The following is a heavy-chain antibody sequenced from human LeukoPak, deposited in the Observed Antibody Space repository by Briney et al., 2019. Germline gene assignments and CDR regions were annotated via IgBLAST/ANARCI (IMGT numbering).Heavy chain of an antibody. D-gene: IGHD6-25*01. CDR1: GFTFNSYS. Sequence: GGSLRLSCAASGFTFNSYSMIWVRQAPGKGLEWVSSISSSSSYIYYADSVRGRFTISRDNAEKSLYLQMNSLRGEATDLYYGAREKLGWGIAAGRGVFDIWRQETMVSLSS. CDR3: AREKLGWGIAAGRGVFDI. J-gene: IGHJ3*02. V-gene: IGHV3-21*04. CDR2: ISSSSSYI.